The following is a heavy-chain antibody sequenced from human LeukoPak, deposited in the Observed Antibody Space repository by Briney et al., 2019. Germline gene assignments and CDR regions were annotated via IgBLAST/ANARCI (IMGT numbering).Heavy chain of an antibody. Sequence: ASVKVSCKASGYTFTGYYMHWVRQAPGQGLEWMGWINPNSGGTNYTQKFQGRVTMTRDTSISTAYMELSRLRSDDTAVYYCARDSYSYSSRYYYYYYYLDVRRKRTTVTVSS. CDR1: GYTFTGYY. CDR2: INPNSGGT. J-gene: IGHJ6*03. CDR3: ARDSYSYSSRYYYYYYYLDV. V-gene: IGHV1-2*02. D-gene: IGHD3-22*01.